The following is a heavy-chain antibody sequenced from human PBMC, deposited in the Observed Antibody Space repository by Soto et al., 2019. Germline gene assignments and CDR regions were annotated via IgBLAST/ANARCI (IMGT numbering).Heavy chain of an antibody. Sequence: GGSLRISCAASGFTFSNHWMHWVRQTPGKGLVWVSRTNSDGSSTSYADSVKGRFTISRDNAKNAIFLQMTSLRVDDTAVYFCARGDRGGFDLWGQGTMVTVSS. CDR1: GFTFSNHW. D-gene: IGHD3-10*01. J-gene: IGHJ3*01. CDR3: ARGDRGGFDL. V-gene: IGHV3-74*01. CDR2: TNSDGSST.